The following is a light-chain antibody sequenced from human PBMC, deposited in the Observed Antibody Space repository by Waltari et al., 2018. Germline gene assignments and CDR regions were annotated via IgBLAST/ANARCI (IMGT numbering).Light chain of an antibody. Sequence: DIVMTQSPTTLSLSPGERVTLSCRASQTVYNYLAWYQQKAGQAPRLLIYDATKRATGVPAMFSGSWFGADFTLTISSLEPEYFVVYYCQQRKSWPFTFGGGSRVDIK. V-gene: IGKV3-11*01. CDR2: DAT. CDR3: QQRKSWPFT. CDR1: QTVYNY. J-gene: IGKJ4*01.